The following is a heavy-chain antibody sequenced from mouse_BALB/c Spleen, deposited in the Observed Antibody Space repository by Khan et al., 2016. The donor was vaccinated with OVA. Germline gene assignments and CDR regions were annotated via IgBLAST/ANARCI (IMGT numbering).Heavy chain of an antibody. Sequence: VQLQESGPGLVAPSQSLSITCTVSGFSLSRYNIHWVRQPPGKGLEWLGMIWGGGGTDYNSTLKSRLSIIKDNSKSQAFLKMNSLQTDESAMYYCARAYYRYDGYYAMDYWGQGTSVTVSS. D-gene: IGHD2-14*01. CDR3: ARAYYRYDGYYAMDY. J-gene: IGHJ4*01. CDR2: IWGGGGT. V-gene: IGHV2-6-4*01. CDR1: GFSLSRYN.